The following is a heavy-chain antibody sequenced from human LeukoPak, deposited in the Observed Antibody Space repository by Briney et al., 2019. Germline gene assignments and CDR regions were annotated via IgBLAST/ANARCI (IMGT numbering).Heavy chain of an antibody. CDR3: AAVKDIPPTGTLHWFDP. D-gene: IGHD6-13*01. CDR2: IVVGSSNT. Sequence: ASVKVSCKASGFTFKSSAVQWVRQARGQRPEWIGWIVVGSSNTNYAQKFQERVIITRDMSTSTAYMELSSLTSEDTAVYYCAAVKDIPPTGTLHWFDPWGQGTLVTVSS. CDR1: GFTFKSSA. V-gene: IGHV1-58*01. J-gene: IGHJ5*02.